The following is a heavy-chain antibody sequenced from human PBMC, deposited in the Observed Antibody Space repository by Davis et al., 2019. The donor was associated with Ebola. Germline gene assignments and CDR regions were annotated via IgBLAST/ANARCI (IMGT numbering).Heavy chain of an antibody. V-gene: IGHV1-69*13. CDR2: IIPIFGTA. Sequence: SVKVSCKASGGTFSSYAISWVRQAPGQGLEWMGGIIPIFGTANYAQKFQGRVTITADESTSTAYMELSSLRSDDTAVYYCARDYYDSSGYYGPVVKPGWFDPWGQGTLVTVSS. J-gene: IGHJ5*02. CDR3: ARDYYDSSGYYGPVVKPGWFDP. D-gene: IGHD3-22*01. CDR1: GGTFSSYA.